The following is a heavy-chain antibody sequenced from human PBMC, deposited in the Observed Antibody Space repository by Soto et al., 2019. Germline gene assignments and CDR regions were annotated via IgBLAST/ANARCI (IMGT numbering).Heavy chain of an antibody. D-gene: IGHD3-16*01. CDR2: INHYGGT. CDR3: ARVRWGLRRTAGAAMDV. Sequence: SETLSLTCAVYGGSFSGYFWSWIRQPPGKGLEWIGEINHYGGTNYNPSLKSRVTISVDTSKNQFSLKLTSLTAADTAVYFCARVRWGLRRTAGAAMDVWGKGTTVTVSS. J-gene: IGHJ6*03. V-gene: IGHV4-34*01. CDR1: GGSFSGYF.